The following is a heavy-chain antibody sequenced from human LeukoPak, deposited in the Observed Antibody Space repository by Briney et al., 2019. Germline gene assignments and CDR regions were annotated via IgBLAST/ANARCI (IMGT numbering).Heavy chain of an antibody. CDR1: GYTFTSYD. Sequence: ASVKVSCKASGYTFTSYDINWVRQATGQGLEWMGWMNPNSGNTGYAQKFQGRVTMTRNTSISTAYMELSSLRSEDTAVYYCATRTLMVRGVNLYYYGMDVWGQGTTVTVSS. V-gene: IGHV1-8*01. CDR3: ATRTLMVRGVNLYYYGMDV. J-gene: IGHJ6*02. CDR2: MNPNSGNT. D-gene: IGHD3-10*01.